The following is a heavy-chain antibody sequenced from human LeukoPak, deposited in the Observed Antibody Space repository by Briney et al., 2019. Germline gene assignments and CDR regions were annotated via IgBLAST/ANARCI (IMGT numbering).Heavy chain of an antibody. CDR1: GFTVSSNY. J-gene: IGHJ4*02. V-gene: IGHV3-30*03. D-gene: IGHD2-2*01. CDR3: ARGIVVVKAATIIDY. Sequence: GSLRLSCAASGFTVSSNYMSWVRQAPGKGLEWVAVISYDESNKYYGDSVKGRFTISRDNSKNTLYLQMNSLRAEDTAMYYCARGIVVVKAATIIDYWGQGALVTVSS. CDR2: ISYDESNK.